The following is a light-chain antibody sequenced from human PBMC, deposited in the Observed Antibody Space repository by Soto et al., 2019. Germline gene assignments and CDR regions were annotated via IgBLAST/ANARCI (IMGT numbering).Light chain of an antibody. CDR2: DVS. CDR1: SSDVGGYNY. V-gene: IGLV2-14*01. CDR3: SPYTSRSTYV. J-gene: IGLJ1*01. Sequence: QSVLTQPASVSGSPGQSITISCTGTSSDVGGYNYVSWYQQHPGKAPKLMIYDVSNRPSGVSNRFSGSKSGNTASLTISGLQAEDEADYYCSPYTSRSTYVFGTGTKLTVL.